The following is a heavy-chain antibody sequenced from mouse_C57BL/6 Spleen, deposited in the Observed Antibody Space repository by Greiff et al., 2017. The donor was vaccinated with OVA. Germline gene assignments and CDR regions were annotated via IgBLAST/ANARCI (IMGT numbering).Heavy chain of an antibody. CDR1: GYTFTSYW. D-gene: IGHD1-1*01. Sequence: QVQLQQPGAELVMPGASVKLSCKASGYTFTSYWMHWVKQRPGQGLEWIGEIDPSDSYTNYNQKFKGKSTLTVDKSSSTAYMQLSRLTSEDSAVYYCARNYGSSLFAYWGQGTLVTVSA. CDR2: IDPSDSYT. V-gene: IGHV1-69*01. J-gene: IGHJ3*01. CDR3: ARNYGSSLFAY.